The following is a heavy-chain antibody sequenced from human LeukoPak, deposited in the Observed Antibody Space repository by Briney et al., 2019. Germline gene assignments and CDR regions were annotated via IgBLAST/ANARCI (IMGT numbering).Heavy chain of an antibody. CDR2: MNPNSGNT. V-gene: IGHV1-8*01. Sequence: GASVKVSCKASGYTFTSYDINWVRQATGQGLEWMGWMNPNSGNTGYAQKFQGRVTMTRNSSISTAYMELSSLRSEDTAVYYCAREELSGSTVLIDYWGQGTLVTVSS. D-gene: IGHD1-26*01. J-gene: IGHJ4*02. CDR1: GYTFTSYD. CDR3: AREELSGSTVLIDY.